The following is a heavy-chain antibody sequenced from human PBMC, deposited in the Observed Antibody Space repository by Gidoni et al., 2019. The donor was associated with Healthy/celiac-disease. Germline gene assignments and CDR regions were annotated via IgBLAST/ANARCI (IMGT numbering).Heavy chain of an antibody. CDR2: IYYSGST. V-gene: IGHV4-59*08. Sequence: QVQLQESGPGLVKPSETLSLTCTVSGGSISSYYWRWIRQPQGTGLEWIGYIYYSGSTNYNPSLKSLVTISVDTSKNQFSLKLSSVTAADTAVYYCARNGRISPYYFDYWGQGTLVTVSS. CDR1: GGSISSYY. J-gene: IGHJ4*02. D-gene: IGHD1-20*01. CDR3: ARNGRISPYYFDY.